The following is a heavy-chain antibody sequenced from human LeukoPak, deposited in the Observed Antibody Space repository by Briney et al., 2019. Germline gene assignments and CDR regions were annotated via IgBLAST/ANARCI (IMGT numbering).Heavy chain of an antibody. V-gene: IGHV4-39*01. Sequence: SETLSLTCTVSGGSISSSSYYWGWIRQPPGKGLEWIGSIYYSGSTYYNPSLKSRVTISVDTSKNQFSLNLSSVTAADTAVYYCARRRFVRGPDVVNPFDYWGQGTLVTVSS. CDR1: GGSISSSSYY. CDR3: ARRRFVRGPDVVNPFDY. D-gene: IGHD2-8*01. CDR2: IYYSGST. J-gene: IGHJ4*02.